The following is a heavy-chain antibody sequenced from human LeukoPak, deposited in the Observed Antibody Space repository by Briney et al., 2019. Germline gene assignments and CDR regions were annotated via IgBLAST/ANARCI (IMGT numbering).Heavy chain of an antibody. Sequence: ASVKVSCKASGYTFTSYGISWVRQAPGQGLEWMGWISAYIGKTNYAQKLQGRVTMTTDTSTSTAYMELRSLRSDDTAVYYCARGGTMVRGVSRDAFDIWGQGTMVTVSS. D-gene: IGHD3-10*01. V-gene: IGHV1-18*01. J-gene: IGHJ3*02. CDR3: ARGGTMVRGVSRDAFDI. CDR1: GYTFTSYG. CDR2: ISAYIGKT.